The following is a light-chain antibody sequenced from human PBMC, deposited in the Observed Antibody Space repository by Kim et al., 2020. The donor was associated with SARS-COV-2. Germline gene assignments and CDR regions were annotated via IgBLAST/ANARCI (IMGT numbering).Light chain of an antibody. V-gene: IGKV1-39*01. Sequence: ASVGDRVTITCRTTQSISSHLNWYQQKPGRAPKLLISAASTLQGGVPSRSSGSGSETDFTLTISSLQPEDFATYFCQQSYITPFTFGPGTKVDIK. CDR2: AAS. CDR3: QQSYITPFT. J-gene: IGKJ3*01. CDR1: QSISSH.